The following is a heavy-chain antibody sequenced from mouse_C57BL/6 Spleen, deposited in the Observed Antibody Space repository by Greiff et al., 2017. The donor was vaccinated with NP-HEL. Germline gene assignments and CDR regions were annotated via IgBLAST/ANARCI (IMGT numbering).Heavy chain of an antibody. J-gene: IGHJ2*01. CDR1: GYTFTSYW. V-gene: IGHV1-64*01. D-gene: IGHD1-1*01. CDR2: IHPNSGST. Sequence: QVQLQQPGAELVKPGASVKLSCKASGYTFTSYWMHWVKQRPGQGLEWIGMIHPNSGSTNYNEKFKSKATLTVDKSSSTAYMQLSSLTSENSAVYYCARVTTEGVDYWGQGTTLTVSS. CDR3: ARVTTEGVDY.